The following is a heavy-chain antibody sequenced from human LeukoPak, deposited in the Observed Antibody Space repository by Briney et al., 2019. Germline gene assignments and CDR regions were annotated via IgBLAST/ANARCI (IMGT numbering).Heavy chain of an antibody. D-gene: IGHD6-19*01. CDR3: ARATGIAVAEAAFDP. Sequence: GGSLRLSCAASGFTFDDYGMSWVRQAPGKGLKWVSGINWSGGSTGYADSVKGRFTISRDNAKNSLYLQMNSLRAEDTALYYCARATGIAVAEAAFDPWGQGTLVTVSS. CDR1: GFTFDDYG. V-gene: IGHV3-20*04. CDR2: INWSGGST. J-gene: IGHJ5*02.